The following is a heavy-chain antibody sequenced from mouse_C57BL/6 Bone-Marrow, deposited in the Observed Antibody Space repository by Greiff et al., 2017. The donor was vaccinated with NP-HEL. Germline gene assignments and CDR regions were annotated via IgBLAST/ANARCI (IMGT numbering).Heavy chain of an antibody. CDR2: ISYSGST. CDR3: ARAETGPYYFDY. Sequence: EVQLQQSGPGMVKPSQSLSLTCTVPGYSITSGYDWHWIRHFPGNKLEWMGYISYSGSTNYIPSLKSRISITHDTSKNQFFLKLNSETTEDTATYDCARAETGPYYFDYWGQGTTRTVSS. CDR1: GYSITSGYD. V-gene: IGHV3-1*01. D-gene: IGHD4-1*01. J-gene: IGHJ2*01.